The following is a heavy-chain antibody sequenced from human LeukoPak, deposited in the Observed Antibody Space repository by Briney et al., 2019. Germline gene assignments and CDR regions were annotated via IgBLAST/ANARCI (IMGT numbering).Heavy chain of an antibody. J-gene: IGHJ4*02. Sequence: GGSLRLSCAVSGFTFSSYEMNWVRQAPGEGLEWVSYISGRGSSIYYADSVKGRFTVSRDNAKNPLYLQMNSLRDEDTAVYYCVRDYDYALDYWGQGTLVTVSS. CDR2: ISGRGSSI. D-gene: IGHD3-16*01. V-gene: IGHV3-48*03. CDR3: VRDYDYALDY. CDR1: GFTFSSYE.